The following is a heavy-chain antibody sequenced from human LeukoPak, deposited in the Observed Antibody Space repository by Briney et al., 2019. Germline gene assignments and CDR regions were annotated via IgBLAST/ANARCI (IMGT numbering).Heavy chain of an antibody. V-gene: IGHV1-46*01. CDR1: GYTFTDYY. Sequence: ASVKVSCKASGYTFTDYYMHWVRQAPGQGLEWMGIINPSGGSTSYAQKFQGRVTMTRDTSTSTVYMELSSLRSEDTAVYYCAREESLYDSSRYPYYWGRGTLVTVSS. CDR2: INPSGGST. J-gene: IGHJ4*02. D-gene: IGHD3-22*01. CDR3: AREESLYDSSRYPYY.